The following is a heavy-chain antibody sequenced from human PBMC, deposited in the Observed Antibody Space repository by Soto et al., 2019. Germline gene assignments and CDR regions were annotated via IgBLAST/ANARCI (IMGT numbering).Heavy chain of an antibody. J-gene: IGHJ2*01. CDR3: ARDDQDYVSWSYSEYFYL. D-gene: IGHD3-10*01. V-gene: IGHV1-69*06. CDR2: IIPIFGTA. CDR1: GGTFSSYA. Sequence: QVQLVQSGAEVKKPGSSVKVSCKASGGTFSSYAISWVRQAPGQGLEWMGGIIPIFGTANYAPKFQGRVTITADKSTSTAYMELGSLRSEDTAVDYCARDDQDYVSWSYSEYFYLWGRGTLGTVSS.